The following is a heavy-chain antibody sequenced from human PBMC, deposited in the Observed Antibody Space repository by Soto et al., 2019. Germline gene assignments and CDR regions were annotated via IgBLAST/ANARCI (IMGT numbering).Heavy chain of an antibody. J-gene: IGHJ6*02. CDR3: DRDINARRGSDYYNYAMDG. D-gene: IGHD3-16*01. CDR1: GGSINSGDFH. CDR2: IFYTGNT. V-gene: IGHV4-30-4*01. Sequence: PLPLPWAESGGSINSGDFHWNWIRQPPGKGREWMVSIFYTGNTYYNPYLKRRLSISVDTSKTHFSLNLSSVTAADTAVYYCDRDINARRGSDYYNYAMDGGGQGTTVIVSS.